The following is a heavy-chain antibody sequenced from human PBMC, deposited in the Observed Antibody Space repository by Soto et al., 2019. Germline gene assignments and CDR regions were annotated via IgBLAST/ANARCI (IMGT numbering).Heavy chain of an antibody. D-gene: IGHD6-13*01. CDR2: IYYSGST. J-gene: IGHJ4*02. CDR1: GGSISSGDYY. CDR3: ARGLGSSSWYFDY. Sequence: PSETLSLTCTVSGGSISSGDYYWSWIRQPPGKGLEWIGYIYYSGSTYYNPSLKSRVTISVDTSKNQFSLKLSSVTAADTAVYYCARGLGSSSWYFDYWRQGTLVTVSS. V-gene: IGHV4-30-4*01.